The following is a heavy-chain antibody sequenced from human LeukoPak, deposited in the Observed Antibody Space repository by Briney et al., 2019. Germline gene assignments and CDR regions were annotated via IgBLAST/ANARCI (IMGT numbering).Heavy chain of an antibody. CDR3: ASLHYYDSSGYYGMDY. Sequence: SGTLSLTCTVSGGSISSYYWSWIRQPPGKGLEWIGYIYYSGSTNYNPSLKSRVTISVDTSKNQFSLKLSSVTAADTAVYYCASLHYYDSSGYYGMDYWGQGTLVTVSS. CDR2: IYYSGST. J-gene: IGHJ4*02. V-gene: IGHV4-59*01. CDR1: GGSISSYY. D-gene: IGHD3-22*01.